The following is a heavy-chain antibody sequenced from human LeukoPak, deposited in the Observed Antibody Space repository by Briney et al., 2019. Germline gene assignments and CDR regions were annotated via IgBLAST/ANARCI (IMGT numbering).Heavy chain of an antibody. Sequence: GESLKISCKGFGYSFTNYWIGWVRQMPGKGLEWMGIIYPGDSDTRYSPSFQGQVTISADKSISTAYLQWSSLKASDSATYYCARRRYGSHFDYWGQGTLVTVSS. J-gene: IGHJ4*02. CDR1: GYSFTNYW. CDR2: IYPGDSDT. CDR3: ARRRYGSHFDY. V-gene: IGHV5-51*01. D-gene: IGHD1-26*01.